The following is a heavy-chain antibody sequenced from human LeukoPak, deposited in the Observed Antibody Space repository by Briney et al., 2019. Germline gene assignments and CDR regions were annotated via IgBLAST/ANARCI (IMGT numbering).Heavy chain of an antibody. D-gene: IGHD6-13*01. CDR3: ARSGGYSSSWSIFDY. J-gene: IGHJ4*02. Sequence: GGSLRLSCAASGFTFSSYWMHWVRQAPGKGLVWVSRINSDGSSTSYADSVKGRFTVSRDNAKNTLYLQMNSLRAEDTAVYYCARSGGYSSSWSIFDYWGQGTLVTVSS. CDR2: INSDGSST. CDR1: GFTFSSYW. V-gene: IGHV3-74*01.